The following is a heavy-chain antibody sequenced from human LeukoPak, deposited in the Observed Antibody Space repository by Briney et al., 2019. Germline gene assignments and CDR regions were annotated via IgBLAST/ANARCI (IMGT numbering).Heavy chain of an antibody. CDR1: RYTFTSYG. J-gene: IGHJ6*03. CDR2: INPNSVVT. D-gene: IGHD5-12*01. CDR3: ASTGGYSGYEVYYYYYYMDI. V-gene: IGHV1-2*02. Sequence: ASVKASCKASRYTFTSYGISWVRQAPGQGLEWMGWINPNSVVTNTAQKFKGRVTMTRETAIGTAYMELRRLRSDDTAVYYCASTGGYSGYEVYYYYYYMDIWGKETTVTVSS.